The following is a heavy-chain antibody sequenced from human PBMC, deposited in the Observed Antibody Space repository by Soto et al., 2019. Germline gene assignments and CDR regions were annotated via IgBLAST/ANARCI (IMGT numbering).Heavy chain of an antibody. CDR2: IWYDGSNK. Sequence: QVQLVESGGGVVQPGRSLRLSCAASGFTFSSYGMHWVRQAPGKGLEWVAVIWYDGSNKYYADSVKGRFTISRDNSKNRLYVQMNSLRAEDTAVYYCAREGYCSGGSCYSVPVFDYWGQGTLVTVSS. CDR3: AREGYCSGGSCYSVPVFDY. J-gene: IGHJ4*02. V-gene: IGHV3-33*01. CDR1: GFTFSSYG. D-gene: IGHD2-15*01.